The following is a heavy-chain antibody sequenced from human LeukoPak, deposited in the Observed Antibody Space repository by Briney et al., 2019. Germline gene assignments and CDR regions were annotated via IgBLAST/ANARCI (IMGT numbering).Heavy chain of an antibody. CDR1: GYSFTSYW. V-gene: IGHV5-51*01. Sequence: GESLKISCKGYGYSFTSYWIGWVRQMPGKGLEWMGIIYPGDSDTRYSPSFQGQVTISADKSISTAYLQWSSLKASDTAMYYCARWGDGYNSNSPFDPWGQGTLVTVSS. J-gene: IGHJ5*02. CDR3: ARWGDGYNSNSPFDP. D-gene: IGHD5-24*01. CDR2: IYPGDSDT.